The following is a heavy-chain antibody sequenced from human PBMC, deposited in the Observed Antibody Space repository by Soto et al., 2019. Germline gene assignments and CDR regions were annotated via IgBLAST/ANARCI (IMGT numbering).Heavy chain of an antibody. CDR1: GGSISSYC. D-gene: IGHD5-12*01. V-gene: IGHV4-59*06. CDR2: IYYSGST. J-gene: IGHJ4*02. Sequence: SETLSLTCTVSGGSISSYCWSWIRQHTGKGLEWIGYIYYSGSTYYNPSLKSRVTISVDTSKNQFSLKLSSVTAADTAVYYCARVNSARPLSALVAFDYWGQGTLVTVSS. CDR3: ARVNSARPLSALVAFDY.